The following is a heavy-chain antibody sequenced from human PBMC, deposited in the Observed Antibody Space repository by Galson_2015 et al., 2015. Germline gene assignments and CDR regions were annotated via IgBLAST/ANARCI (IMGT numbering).Heavy chain of an antibody. J-gene: IGHJ4*02. Sequence: SLRLSCAASGFTFSSYAMSWVRQAPGKGLEWVSAISGSGGSTYYADSVKGRFTISRDNSKNTLYLQMSSLRAEDTAVYYCAKDTRYDFWSGSRTLGYWGQGTLVTVSS. CDR2: ISGSGGST. D-gene: IGHD3-3*01. V-gene: IGHV3-23*01. CDR3: AKDTRYDFWSGSRTLGY. CDR1: GFTFSSYA.